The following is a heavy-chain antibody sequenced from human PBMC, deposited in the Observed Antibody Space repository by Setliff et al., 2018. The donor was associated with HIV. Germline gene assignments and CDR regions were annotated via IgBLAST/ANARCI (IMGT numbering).Heavy chain of an antibody. J-gene: IGHJ4*02. CDR2: ISPDNANT. V-gene: IGHV1-2*02. Sequence: GASVKVSCKSSGYTFTDYFMHWVRQAPGQGLEWMGWISPDNANTRISQKFRGSVTMTRDRSINTAYMELTGLTSDDTAVYFFARQLSNSLDHWGQGTPVTVSS. D-gene: IGHD6-6*01. CDR1: GYTFTDYF. CDR3: ARQLSNSLDH.